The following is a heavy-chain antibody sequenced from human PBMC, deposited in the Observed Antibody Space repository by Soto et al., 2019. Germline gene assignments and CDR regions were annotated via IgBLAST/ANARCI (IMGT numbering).Heavy chain of an antibody. V-gene: IGHV4-34*01. D-gene: IGHD6-6*01. CDR3: ARRKRIAARTNRGYYYMDV. J-gene: IGHJ6*03. CDR1: GGSFSGYY. Sequence: QVQLQQWGAGLLKPSETLSLTCAVYGGSFSGYYWSWIRQPPGKGLEWMGEINHSGSTNYNPSLKSRVTISVDTSKNQFSLKLSSVTAADTAVYYCARRKRIAARTNRGYYYMDVWGKGTTVPVSS. CDR2: INHSGST.